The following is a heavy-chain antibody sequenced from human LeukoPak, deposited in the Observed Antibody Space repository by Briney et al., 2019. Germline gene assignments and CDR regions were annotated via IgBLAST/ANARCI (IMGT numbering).Heavy chain of an antibody. CDR3: ARDLKAAASPYYYYYYGMDV. V-gene: IGHV1-69*04. Sequence: SVKVSCKASGGTFSSYAISWVRQAPGQGLEWMGRIIPILGIANYAQKFQGRVTITADKSTSTAYMELSSLRSEDSAVYYCARDLKAAASPYYYYYYGMDVWGQGTTVTVSS. D-gene: IGHD6-13*01. J-gene: IGHJ6*02. CDR1: GGTFSSYA. CDR2: IIPILGIA.